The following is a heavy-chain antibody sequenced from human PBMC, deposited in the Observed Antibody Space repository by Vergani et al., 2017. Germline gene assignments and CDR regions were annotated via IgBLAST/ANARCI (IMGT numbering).Heavy chain of an antibody. CDR3: ARTYSSSSLGVDY. V-gene: IGHV5-51*03. Sequence: EVQLVQSGAEVKKPGESLKISCKGSGHSFTSYWIGWVRQMPGKGLEWMGLIYPGDSDTRYSPSFQGQVTISTDKSISTAYLQWSSLKASYNAMYYCARTYSSSSLGVDYWGQGTLVTVSS. J-gene: IGHJ4*02. CDR1: GHSFTSYW. D-gene: IGHD6-6*01. CDR2: IYPGDSDT.